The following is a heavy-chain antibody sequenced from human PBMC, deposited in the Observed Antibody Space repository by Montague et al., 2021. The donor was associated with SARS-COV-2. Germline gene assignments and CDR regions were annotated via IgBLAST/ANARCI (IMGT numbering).Heavy chain of an antibody. CDR3: ARNAYNHYGLDV. Sequence: SETLSLTCSVSGGSLSTYYWLWIRQPPGKGLEWIGYIDHSGTTRXKPSLRSRATISPDLSKNQYSLDLNSVTAADTAVYYCARNAYNHYGLDVWGQGTTVTVSS. CDR1: GGSLSTYY. V-gene: IGHV4-59*08. CDR2: IDHSGTT. J-gene: IGHJ6*02.